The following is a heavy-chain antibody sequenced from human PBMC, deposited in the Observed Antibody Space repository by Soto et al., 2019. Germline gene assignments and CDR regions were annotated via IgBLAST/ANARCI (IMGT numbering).Heavy chain of an antibody. J-gene: IGHJ4*02. CDR3: ARHQRGDVAAADY. CDR2: IYYSGST. CDR1: GGSISRYY. Sequence: SETLSLTCTVSGGSISRYYWSWIRQPQGKGLEWIGYIYYSGSTNYNPSLKSRVTISVDTSKNQFSLKLSSVTAADTAVYYCARHQRGDVAAADYWGQGTLVTVSS. V-gene: IGHV4-59*08. D-gene: IGHD2-15*01.